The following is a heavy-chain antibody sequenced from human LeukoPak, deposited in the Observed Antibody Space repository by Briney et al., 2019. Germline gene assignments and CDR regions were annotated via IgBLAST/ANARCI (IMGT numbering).Heavy chain of an antibody. CDR2: ISSSSYI. J-gene: IGHJ6*02. D-gene: IGHD3-10*01. V-gene: IGHV3-21*01. Sequence: GGSLRLSCAASGFTFSSYSMNWVRQAPGKGLEWVSSISSSSYIYYADSVKGRFTISRDNAKNSLYLQMNSLRAEDTAVYYCARIKDTMILGGVAYYYGMDVWGQGTTVTVSS. CDR3: ARIKDTMILGGVAYYYGMDV. CDR1: GFTFSSYS.